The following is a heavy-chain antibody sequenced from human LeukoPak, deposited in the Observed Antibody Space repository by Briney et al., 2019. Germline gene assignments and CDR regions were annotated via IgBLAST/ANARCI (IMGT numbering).Heavy chain of an antibody. CDR2: ISGSGGST. V-gene: IGHV3-23*01. CDR3: AWSRGYYDSSGYYWGFDY. J-gene: IGHJ4*02. Sequence: GGSLRLSCAASGFTFSSYAMSWGRQAPGKGLEWVSAISGSGGSTYYADSVKGRFTISRDNSKNTLYLQMNSLRAEDTAVYYCAWSRGYYDSSGYYWGFDYWGQGTLVTVSS. CDR1: GFTFSSYA. D-gene: IGHD3-22*01.